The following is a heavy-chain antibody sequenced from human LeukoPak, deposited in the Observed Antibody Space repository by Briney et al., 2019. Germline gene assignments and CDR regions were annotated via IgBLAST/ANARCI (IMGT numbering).Heavy chain of an antibody. J-gene: IGHJ5*02. CDR3: ARDSSASGSYHTVDL. Sequence: ASVKVSCKASGYTFSGYYVHWMRQAPGQGLEWMGWINPNSGDTDYQQKFQGRVTMTRDTSIATAYMEMTRLAPDDTAVYYCARDSSASGSYHTVDLWGQGTLVTVSS. CDR1: GYTFSGYY. V-gene: IGHV1-2*02. CDR2: INPNSGDT. D-gene: IGHD1-26*01.